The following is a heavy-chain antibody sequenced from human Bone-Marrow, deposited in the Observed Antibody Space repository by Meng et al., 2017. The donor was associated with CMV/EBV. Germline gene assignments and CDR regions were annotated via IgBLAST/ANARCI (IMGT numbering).Heavy chain of an antibody. CDR3: ARPRGYSGYDPFDY. V-gene: IGHV1-2*02. D-gene: IGHD5-12*01. Sequence: ASVKVSCKASGYIFTSYDINWVRQAPGQGLEWMGWINPNSGGTNYAQKFQGRVTMTRDTSISTAYMELSRLRSDDTAVYYCARPRGYSGYDPFDYWGQGTLVSV. J-gene: IGHJ4*02. CDR1: GYIFTSYD. CDR2: INPNSGGT.